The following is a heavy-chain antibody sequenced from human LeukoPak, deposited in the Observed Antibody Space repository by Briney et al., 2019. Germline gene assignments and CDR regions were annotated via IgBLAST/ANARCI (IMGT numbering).Heavy chain of an antibody. D-gene: IGHD3-9*01. CDR2: IRYDGSNK. CDR1: GFTFSSYG. J-gene: IGHJ5*02. Sequence: SGGSLRLSCAASGFTFSSYGMHWVRQAPGKGLEWVAFIRYDGSNKYYADSVKGRFTISRDNSKNTLYLQMNSLRAEDTAVYYCAKARYDIAWFDPWGQGTLVTVSS. V-gene: IGHV3-30*02. CDR3: AKARYDIAWFDP.